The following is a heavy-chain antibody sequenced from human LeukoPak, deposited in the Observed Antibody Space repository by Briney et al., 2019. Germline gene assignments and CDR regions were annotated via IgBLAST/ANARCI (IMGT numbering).Heavy chain of an antibody. CDR2: MNQDGSAK. J-gene: IGHJ6*02. CDR3: ATYTHWVAGDV. CDR1: GFTFSDSW. V-gene: IGHV3-7*01. D-gene: IGHD3-16*01. Sequence: GGSLRLSCAASGFTFSDSWMSWVRQAPGKGLEWVANMNQDGSAKGYVDSVKGRFTISRDNARNSLYLQMSSLRPEDTAVYYCATYTHWVAGDVWDQGTTVTVSS.